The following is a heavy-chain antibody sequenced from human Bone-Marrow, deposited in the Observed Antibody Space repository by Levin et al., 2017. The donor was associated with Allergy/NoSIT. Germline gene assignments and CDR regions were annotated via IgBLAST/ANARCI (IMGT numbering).Heavy chain of an antibody. V-gene: IGHV3-30*04. CDR1: GFTFSSYA. CDR2: ISYDGSNK. CDR3: ARGLKYQLLLSYYYGMDG. J-gene: IGHJ6*02. D-gene: IGHD2-2*01. Sequence: GGSLRLSCAASGFTFSSYAMHWVRQAPGKGLEWVAVISYDGSNKYYADSVKGRFTISRDNSKNTLYLQMNSLRAEDTAVYYCARGLKYQLLLSYYYGMDGWGQGTTVTVSS.